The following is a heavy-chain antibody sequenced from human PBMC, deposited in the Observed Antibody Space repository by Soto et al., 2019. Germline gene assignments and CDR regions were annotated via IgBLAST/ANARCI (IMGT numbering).Heavy chain of an antibody. Sequence: SETLSLTCTVSGGSISSGDYYWSWIRQPPGKGLEWIGYIYYSGSTYYNPSLKSRVTISVDTSKNQFSLKLSSVTAADTAVYYCARDGYLSRDYGSGSPVYGMDVWGQGTKVTVYS. D-gene: IGHD3-10*01. V-gene: IGHV4-30-4*01. CDR1: GGSISSGDYY. CDR2: IYYSGST. CDR3: ARDGYLSRDYGSGSPVYGMDV. J-gene: IGHJ6*02.